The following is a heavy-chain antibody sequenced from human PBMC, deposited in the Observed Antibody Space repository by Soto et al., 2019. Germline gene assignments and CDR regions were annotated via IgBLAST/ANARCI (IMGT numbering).Heavy chain of an antibody. J-gene: IGHJ5*02. CDR1: GGTFRSYA. Sequence: QVQLVQSGAEVKKPGSSVKVSCKASGGTFRSYAIRWVRQAPGKRLEWMGGIIPIFGTAKYAQKFQGRVTIPADESTSTAYMELSSVRSEDTGVYYCARDISMVRGGGGWFDPWGQGTLVTVSS. D-gene: IGHD3-10*01. CDR3: ARDISMVRGGGGWFDP. V-gene: IGHV1-69*01. CDR2: IIPIFGTA.